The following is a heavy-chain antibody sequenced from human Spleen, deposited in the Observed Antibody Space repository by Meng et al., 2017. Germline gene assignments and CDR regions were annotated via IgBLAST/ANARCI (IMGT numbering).Heavy chain of an antibody. CDR2: IYWDDDK. D-gene: IGHD6-13*01. CDR1: GFSLSTSGVG. V-gene: IGHV2-5*02. CDR3: AHRGSSWAFDY. Sequence: QITLKESGPTLVKPPQTLTLSCTFSGFSLSTSGVGVGWIRQPPGKALEWLALIYWDDDKRYSPSLKSRLTITKDTSKNQVVLTMTNMDPVDTATYYCAHRGSSWAFDYWGQGTLVTVSS. J-gene: IGHJ4*02.